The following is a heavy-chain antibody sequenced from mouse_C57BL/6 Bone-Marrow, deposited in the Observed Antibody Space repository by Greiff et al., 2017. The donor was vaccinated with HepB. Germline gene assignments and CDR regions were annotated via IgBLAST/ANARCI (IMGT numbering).Heavy chain of an antibody. CDR2: IDPENGDT. CDR3: TTGRGSSYGFAY. J-gene: IGHJ3*01. D-gene: IGHD1-1*01. V-gene: IGHV14-4*01. Sequence: EVQLQQSGAELVRPGASVKLSCTASGFNIKDDYMHWVKQRPEQGLEWIGWIDPENGDTEYASKFQGKATITADTSSNTAYLQLSSLTSEDTAVYYCTTGRGSSYGFAYWGQGTLVTVSA. CDR1: GFNIKDDY.